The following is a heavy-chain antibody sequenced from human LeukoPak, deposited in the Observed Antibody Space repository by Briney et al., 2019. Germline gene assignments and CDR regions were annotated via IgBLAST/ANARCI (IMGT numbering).Heavy chain of an antibody. CDR2: INPSGGTT. D-gene: IGHD6-19*01. CDR3: ARAGYSSGWARGYFDY. J-gene: IGHJ4*02. V-gene: IGHV1-46*01. CDR1: GYTFTSYH. Sequence: ASVKVSCKASGYTFTSYHMHWVRQAPGQGLEWMGIINPSGGTTNYAQKFRGRVTMTTDTSTSTAYMELRSLRSDDTAVYYCARAGYSSGWARGYFDYWGQGTLVTVSS.